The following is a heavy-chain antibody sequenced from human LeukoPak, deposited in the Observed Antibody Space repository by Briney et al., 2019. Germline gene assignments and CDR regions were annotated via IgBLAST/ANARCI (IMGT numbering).Heavy chain of an antibody. CDR2: IRWNADKI. D-gene: IGHD3-10*01. J-gene: IGHJ4*02. CDR1: GFTVADCA. V-gene: IGHV3-9*01. CDR3: AAHYYGSGTSQSHF. Sequence: GGSLRLSCAASGFTVADCAMHWVGQAPGKGLEWVSGIRWNADKIAYADSVKGRFTISRDDAKNTLYLQMNNLRPEDTASYYCAAHYYGSGTSQSHFWGQGTLVAVSS.